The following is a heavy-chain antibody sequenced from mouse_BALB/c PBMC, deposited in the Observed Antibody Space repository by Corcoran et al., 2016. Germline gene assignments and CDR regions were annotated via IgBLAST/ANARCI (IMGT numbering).Heavy chain of an antibody. Sequence: QIQLVQSGPELKKPGETVKISCKASGYTFTNYGMNWVKQAPGKGLKWMGWINIYTGESTYADDFKGRFDFSLGTSASTAYLQINNLKNEDTATYFCARATAHYYAMDYWGQGTSVTVSS. CDR2: INIYTGES. V-gene: IGHV9-3-1*01. CDR1: GYTFTNYG. D-gene: IGHD1-2*01. J-gene: IGHJ4*01. CDR3: ARATAHYYAMDY.